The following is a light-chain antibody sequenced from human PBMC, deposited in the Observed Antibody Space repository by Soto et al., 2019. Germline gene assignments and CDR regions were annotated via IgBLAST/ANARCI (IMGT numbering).Light chain of an antibody. CDR3: QQYNSCSCT. J-gene: IGKJ2*02. Sequence: DIQMTQSPATLSSSLGDRVTLSCRASQAINTRLAWYQQRPGKAPKLLIYLASNMASGVPARFSGSGSGTEFTLTISGVEPDDFAIYYCQQYNSCSCTFGQGTKLDI. CDR2: LAS. V-gene: IGKV1-5*01. CDR1: QAINTR.